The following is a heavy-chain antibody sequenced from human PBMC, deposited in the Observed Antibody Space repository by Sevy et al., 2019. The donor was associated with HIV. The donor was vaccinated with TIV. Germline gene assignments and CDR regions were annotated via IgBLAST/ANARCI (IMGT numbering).Heavy chain of an antibody. J-gene: IGHJ4*02. CDR3: ARAEQTHFFDY. Sequence: GGSLRLSCAASGFTFNKYNMNWVRHAPGKGLEWVSTITGYSTDIYYADSVKGRFTISRDDAKNSLYLQMNGLRAEDTAIYYCARAEQTHFFDYWGQGTLVTVSS. CDR1: GFTFNKYN. V-gene: IGHV3-21*06. CDR2: ITGYSTDI.